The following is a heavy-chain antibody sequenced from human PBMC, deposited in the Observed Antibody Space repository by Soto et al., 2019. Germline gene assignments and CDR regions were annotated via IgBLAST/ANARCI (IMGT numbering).Heavy chain of an antibody. CDR3: AKGVVSFHYGMDA. Sequence: GWSLRLSCATSGFTFNTYPMTWVRQAPGKGLEWVSSISSTAGRTSSYADSVKGRFAISRDFSDNTVYLQMNNLRVDDTAVYFCAKGVVSFHYGMDAGGQGTTDTVAS. D-gene: IGHD2-21*01. CDR1: GFTFNTYP. CDR2: ISSTAGRTS. J-gene: IGHJ6*02. V-gene: IGHV3-23*01.